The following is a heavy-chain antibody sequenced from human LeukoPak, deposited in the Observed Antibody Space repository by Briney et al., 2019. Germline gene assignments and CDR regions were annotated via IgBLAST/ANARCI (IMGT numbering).Heavy chain of an antibody. CDR1: GFTFSNYA. V-gene: IGHV3-23*01. J-gene: IGHJ3*02. Sequence: PGGSLRLSCAVSGFTFSNYAMSWVRQAPGKGLEWVSGMSNSGSSTDYADSVKGRFSISRDYADSVKGRFTISRDNSKNTLYLQMNSLRAEDTAVCYCAKDISGWYPYGAFDIWGQGTMVTVSS. CDR3: AKDISGWYPYGAFDI. D-gene: IGHD6-19*01. CDR2: MSNSGSST.